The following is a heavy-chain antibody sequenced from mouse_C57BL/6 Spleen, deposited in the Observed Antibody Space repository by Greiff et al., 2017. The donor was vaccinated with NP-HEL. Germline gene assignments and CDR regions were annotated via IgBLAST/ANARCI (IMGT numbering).Heavy chain of an antibody. CDR3: AHITTVAYFDY. CDR2: INPYNGGT. D-gene: IGHD1-1*01. V-gene: IGHV1-19*01. J-gene: IGHJ2*01. CDR1: GYTFTDYY. Sequence: EVQLQQSGPVLVKPGASVKMSCKASGYTFTDYYMNWVKQSHGKSLEWIGVINPYNGGTSYNQKFKGKATLTVDKSSSTAYMELNSLTSEDSAVYYCAHITTVAYFDYWGQGTTLTVSS.